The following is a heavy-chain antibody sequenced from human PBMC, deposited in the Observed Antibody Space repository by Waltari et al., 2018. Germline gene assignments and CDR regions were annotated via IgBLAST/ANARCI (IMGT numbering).Heavy chain of an antibody. CDR3: ARGREALLNLLRFLERTHYGMDV. J-gene: IGHJ6*02. CDR2: INHSGST. V-gene: IGHV4-34*01. CDR1: GGSFSGYY. D-gene: IGHD3-3*01. Sequence: QVQLQQWGAGLLKPSETLSLTCAVYGGSFSGYYWSWIRQPPGKGLEWIGEINHSGSTNDNPSRNGGVTISVDTSKNQFSLKLSSVTAADTAVYYWARGREALLNLLRFLERTHYGMDVWGQGTTVTVSS.